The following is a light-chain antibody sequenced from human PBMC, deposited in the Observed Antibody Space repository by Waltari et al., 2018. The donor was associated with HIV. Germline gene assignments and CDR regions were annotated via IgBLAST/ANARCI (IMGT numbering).Light chain of an antibody. V-gene: IGLV1-44*01. J-gene: IGLJ2*01. CDR3: VVWDARLNGLV. Sequence: QSVLTQPPSASGTPGQRVTISCSGSSSNIGSDAVNWYQQFPGTAPKVLIYSNDQRPSGVPDRFSGSKSGTSASLASNGLQSEDEADYYCVVWDARLNGLVFGGGTKLTVL. CDR2: SND. CDR1: SSNIGSDA.